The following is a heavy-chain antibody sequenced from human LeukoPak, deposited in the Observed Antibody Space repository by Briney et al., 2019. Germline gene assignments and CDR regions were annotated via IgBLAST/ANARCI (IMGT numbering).Heavy chain of an antibody. Sequence: GESLKISCKSSGYSFTSYRIAWVRQMPGKGLEWMGILYPGDFDTRYSPSFQGQVTISADRSITTAYLQWSSLKASDTAMYYCARLYLPYTSAWYGSAFDIWGQGTMVTVSS. J-gene: IGHJ3*02. D-gene: IGHD6-13*01. CDR3: ARLYLPYTSAWYGSAFDI. V-gene: IGHV5-51*01. CDR1: GYSFTSYR. CDR2: LYPGDFDT.